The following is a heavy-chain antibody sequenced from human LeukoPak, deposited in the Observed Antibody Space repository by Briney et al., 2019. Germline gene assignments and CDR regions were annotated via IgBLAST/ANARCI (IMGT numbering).Heavy chain of an antibody. V-gene: IGHV7-4-1*02. D-gene: IGHD5-18*01. Sequence: ASVKVSCKASGYTFTSYAMNWVRQAPGQGLEWMGWINTDTGNPTYAQGFTGRFVFSLDTSVSTTYLQISSLKAEDTAVYYCARDLGEDTAGYYYTMDVWGQGTTVTVSS. J-gene: IGHJ6*02. CDR2: INTDTGNP. CDR1: GYTFTSYA. CDR3: ARDLGEDTAGYYYTMDV.